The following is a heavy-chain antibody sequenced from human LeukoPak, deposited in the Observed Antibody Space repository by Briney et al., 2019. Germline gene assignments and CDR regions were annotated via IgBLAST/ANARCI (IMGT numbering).Heavy chain of an antibody. CDR3: ARDLAANWFDP. J-gene: IGHJ5*02. CDR1: GGTFSSYA. V-gene: IGHV1-69*13. D-gene: IGHD6-25*01. Sequence: ASVKVSCKASGGTFSSYAISWVRQAPGQGLEWMGGIIPIFGTANYAQKFRGRVTITADESTSTAYMELSSLRSEDTAAYYCARDLAANWFDPWGQGTLVTVSS. CDR2: IIPIFGTA.